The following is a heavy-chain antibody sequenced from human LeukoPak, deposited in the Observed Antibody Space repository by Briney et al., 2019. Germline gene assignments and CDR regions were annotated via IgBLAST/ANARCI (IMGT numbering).Heavy chain of an antibody. V-gene: IGHV4-34*01. CDR2: INHSGST. D-gene: IGHD5-24*01. Sequence: PSETLSLTCAVYGGSFSGYYWSWIRQPPGKGLEWIGEINHSGSTNYNPSLKSRVTISVDTSKNQFSLKLSSVTAADTAVYYCARVDQFDDWFDPWGQGTLVTVSS. CDR3: ARVDQFDDWFDP. CDR1: GGSFSGYY. J-gene: IGHJ5*02.